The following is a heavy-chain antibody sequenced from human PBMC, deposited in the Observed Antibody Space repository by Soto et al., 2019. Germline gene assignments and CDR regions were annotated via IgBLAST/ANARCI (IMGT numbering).Heavy chain of an antibody. V-gene: IGHV4-4*02. D-gene: IGHD6-13*01. Sequence: SETLSLTCAVSGGSISSSNWWSWVRQPPGKGLEWIGEIYHSGSTNYNPSLKSRVTISVDKSKNQFSLKLSSVTAADTAVYYCARAIAAAGIRPDRLDPWGQGTLVTVSS. CDR1: GGSISSSNW. J-gene: IGHJ5*02. CDR2: IYHSGST. CDR3: ARAIAAAGIRPDRLDP.